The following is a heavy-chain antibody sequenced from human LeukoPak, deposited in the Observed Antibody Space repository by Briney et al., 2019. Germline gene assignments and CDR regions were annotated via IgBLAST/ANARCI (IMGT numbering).Heavy chain of an antibody. CDR2: VYYSGST. CDR1: GGSISSSRYW. CDR3: ARAILTASGSVWYFDL. Sequence: PSETLSLTCTVSGGSISSSRYWRSWIRQHPGKGLEWIGYVYYSGSTYYSPSLRSRLSISVDTSRNQFSLNLRSVTAADTAVYDCARAILTASGSVWYFDLWGGGTLVTVS. J-gene: IGHJ2*01. D-gene: IGHD3-3*01. V-gene: IGHV4-31*03.